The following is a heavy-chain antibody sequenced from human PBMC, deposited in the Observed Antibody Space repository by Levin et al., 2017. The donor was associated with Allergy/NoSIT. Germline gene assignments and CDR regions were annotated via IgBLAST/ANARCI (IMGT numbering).Heavy chain of an antibody. V-gene: IGHV4-34*01. D-gene: IGHD3-9*01. CDR2: INHSGST. CDR3: ARDEDRGFDWVFGFDY. J-gene: IGHJ4*02. Sequence: SETLSLTCAVYGGSFSGYYWSWIRQPPGKGLEWIGEINHSGSTNYNPSLKTRGAISVDTSKHHFSLRLSSVTAADTAVYYCARDEDRGFDWVFGFDYWGQGTLVTVSS. CDR1: GGSFSGYY.